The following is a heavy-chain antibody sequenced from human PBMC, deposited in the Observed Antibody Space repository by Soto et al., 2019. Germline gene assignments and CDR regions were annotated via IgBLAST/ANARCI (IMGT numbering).Heavy chain of an antibody. J-gene: IGHJ3*02. V-gene: IGHV1-46*01. CDR3: ARRGMSKICFET. Sequence: QVQLVQSGAEVKKPGTSVKVSCKASGYIFSNYYMHWVRQAPGQGLEWMGVFNPSGDATHYAQSFQGRVSVTRDTSTSTVYMELSTLTSEDTAVYYCARRGMSKICFETCGPGTMVTGSS. D-gene: IGHD3-10*01. CDR2: FNPSGDAT. CDR1: GYIFSNYY.